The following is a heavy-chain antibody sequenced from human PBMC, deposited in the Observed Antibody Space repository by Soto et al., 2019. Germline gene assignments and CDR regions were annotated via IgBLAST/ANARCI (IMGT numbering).Heavy chain of an antibody. Sequence: GGSLRLSCAASGFTFSSYAMSWVRQAPGKGLEWVSAISGSGGSTYYADSVKGRFTISRDNSKNTLYLQMNSLRAEDTAVYYCAKGSYSSSWYLVDPWGQGTLVTVSS. CDR1: GFTFSSYA. CDR3: AKGSYSSSWYLVDP. J-gene: IGHJ5*02. CDR2: ISGSGGST. D-gene: IGHD6-13*01. V-gene: IGHV3-23*01.